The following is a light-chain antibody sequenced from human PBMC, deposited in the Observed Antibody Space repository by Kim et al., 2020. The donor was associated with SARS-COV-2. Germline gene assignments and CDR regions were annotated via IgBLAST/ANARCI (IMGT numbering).Light chain of an antibody. Sequence: QSVLTQPPSMTGAPGQRYTISCAGSSSNIGAGYDVHWYQQLPGTAPKLLIYGNTNRPSGVPDRFSGSKSGTSASLAITGLQAEDEADYYYQSYDSSLSVWVFGGGTQLTVL. CDR2: GNT. V-gene: IGLV1-40*01. CDR3: QSYDSSLSVWV. CDR1: SSNIGAGYD. J-gene: IGLJ3*02.